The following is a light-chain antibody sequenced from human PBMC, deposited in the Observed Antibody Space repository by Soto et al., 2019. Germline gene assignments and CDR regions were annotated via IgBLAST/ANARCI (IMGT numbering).Light chain of an antibody. CDR1: QDISNY. J-gene: IGKJ3*01. V-gene: IGKV1-16*02. Sequence: DIQMTQSPSSLSASVGDRVTITCRASQDISNYVAWFQQKPGRPPKSLIYAASSMQSGVPSKFSGSGSGTDFTLTISSLQPEDFATYFCQQYSAYPFTFGPGTKVDI. CDR3: QQYSAYPFT. CDR2: AAS.